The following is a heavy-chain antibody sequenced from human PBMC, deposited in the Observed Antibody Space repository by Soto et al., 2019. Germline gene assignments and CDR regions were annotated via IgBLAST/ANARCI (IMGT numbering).Heavy chain of an antibody. J-gene: IGHJ4*02. V-gene: IGHV3-23*01. CDR1: GFTFSSYG. D-gene: IGHD3-10*01. CDR3: VKDIRSMVLAADYYFDY. Sequence: EVQLLESGGGSVQPGGSLRLSCVVSGFTFSSYGMSWVRQAPGKGLEWVSIISGSGGSTYYADSVKGRFTISRDNSKNTLYLQMNSLRAEDTAVYYCVKDIRSMVLAADYYFDYWGQGTLVTVSP. CDR2: ISGSGGST.